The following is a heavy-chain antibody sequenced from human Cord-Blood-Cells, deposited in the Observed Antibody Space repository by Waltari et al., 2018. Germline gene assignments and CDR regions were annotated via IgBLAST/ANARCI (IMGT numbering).Heavy chain of an antibody. D-gene: IGHD4-17*01. CDR1: GYTFTSYY. Sequence: QVQLVQSGAEVKKPEASVKVSCKASGYTFTSYYMHWVRQAPGQGLEWMGIINPSGGSTSSAQKFQGRGTMTRDTSTSTVYMELSSLRSEDTAVYYCARDTEADYYYRDVWGKATTVTVSS. CDR2: INPSGGST. J-gene: IGHJ6*03. V-gene: IGHV1-46*01. CDR3: ARDTEADYYYRDV.